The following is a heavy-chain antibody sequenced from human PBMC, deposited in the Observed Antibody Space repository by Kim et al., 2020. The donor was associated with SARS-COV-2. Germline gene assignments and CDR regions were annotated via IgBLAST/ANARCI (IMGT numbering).Heavy chain of an antibody. V-gene: IGHV1-3*01. D-gene: IGHD2-15*01. CDR3: ARDVLPFDY. CDR1: GYTFTSYP. J-gene: IGHJ4*02. CDR2: INAGNGNT. Sequence: ASVKVSCKASGYTFTSYPMHWVRQAPGQRLEWMGWINAGNGNTKYSQKFQGRVTFTRDTSASTAYMELSSLRSEDTAVYYCARDVLPFDYWGQGTLVTVSS.